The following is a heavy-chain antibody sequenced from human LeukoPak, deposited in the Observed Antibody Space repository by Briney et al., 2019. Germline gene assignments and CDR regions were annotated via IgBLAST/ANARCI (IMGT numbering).Heavy chain of an antibody. Sequence: GGSLRLSCAASGFTFSSYWMHWVRQAPGKGLEWVSVIYSDGSTYYADSVKGRFTISRDNSKNTLYLQMNSLRAEDTAVYYCARDYYDSSGYSYAFDIWGQGTMVTVSS. CDR2: IYSDGST. CDR3: ARDYYDSSGYSYAFDI. CDR1: GFTFSSYW. J-gene: IGHJ3*02. V-gene: IGHV3-53*01. D-gene: IGHD3-22*01.